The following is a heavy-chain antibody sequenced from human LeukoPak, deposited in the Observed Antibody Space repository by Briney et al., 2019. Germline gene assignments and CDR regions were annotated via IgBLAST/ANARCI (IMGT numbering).Heavy chain of an antibody. CDR1: GGSIRSYY. CDR2: IYYGGST. CDR3: ARVRETYYDYVWGSYRSPEYYFDY. Sequence: SETLSLTCTVSGGSIRSYYWSWIRQPPGKGLEWIGYIYYGGSTNYNPSLKSRVTISVDTSKNQFSLKLSSVTAADTAVYYCARVRETYYDYVWGSYRSPEYYFDYWGQGTLVAVSS. J-gene: IGHJ4*02. V-gene: IGHV4-59*01. D-gene: IGHD3-16*02.